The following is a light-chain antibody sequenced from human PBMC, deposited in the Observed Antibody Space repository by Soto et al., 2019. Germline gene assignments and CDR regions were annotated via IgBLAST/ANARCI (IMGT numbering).Light chain of an antibody. V-gene: IGKV1-5*03. CDR2: KAS. CDR3: QQYNSDSHT. Sequence: DIQMTQSPSTLSASVGDRVTITCRASQSISSWLAWYQQKPGKAPKLLIYKASSLESGVPSRFSGSGSGTEFTLTICSLQPDDFATYYCQQYNSDSHTFGQGTKLEIK. J-gene: IGKJ2*01. CDR1: QSISSW.